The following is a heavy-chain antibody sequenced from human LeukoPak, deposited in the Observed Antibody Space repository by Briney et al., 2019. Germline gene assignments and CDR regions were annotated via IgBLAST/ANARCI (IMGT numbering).Heavy chain of an antibody. CDR2: IHPSGST. CDR1: GDSISSYY. CDR3: AKDSYKPDY. D-gene: IGHD3-10*01. J-gene: IGHJ4*02. Sequence: PSETLSLTCTVSGDSISSYYWSWVRQPAGKGLEWIGRIHPSGSTNYNPSLKSRVTPSVDTSKNQFSLKLSSVTAADTAVYYCAKDSYKPDYWGQGTLVTVSS. V-gene: IGHV4-4*07.